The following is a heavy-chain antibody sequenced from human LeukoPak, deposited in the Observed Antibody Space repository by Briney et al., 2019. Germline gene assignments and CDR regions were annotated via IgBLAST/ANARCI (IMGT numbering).Heavy chain of an antibody. J-gene: IGHJ5*02. V-gene: IGHV4-61*02. CDR1: GGSISSGSYY. CDR3: ARGLLRYFDWLGVNWFDP. Sequence: SETLSLTCTVSGGSISSGSYYWSWIRQPAGKGLEWIGRIYTSGSTNYNPSLKSRVTISVDTSKNQFSLKLSSVTAADTAVYYCARGLLRYFDWLGVNWFDPWGQGTLVTVSS. CDR2: IYTSGST. D-gene: IGHD3-9*01.